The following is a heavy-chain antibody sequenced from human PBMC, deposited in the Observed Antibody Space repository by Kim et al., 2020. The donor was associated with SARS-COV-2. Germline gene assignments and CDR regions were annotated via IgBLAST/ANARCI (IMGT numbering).Heavy chain of an antibody. D-gene: IGHD3-9*01. J-gene: IGHJ4*02. V-gene: IGHV4-39*01. Sequence: KSRVTISVDTSKNQFSLKLSSVTAADTAVYYCASWYYDILTGYYRNYFDYWGQGTLVTVSS. CDR3: ASWYYDILTGYYRNYFDY.